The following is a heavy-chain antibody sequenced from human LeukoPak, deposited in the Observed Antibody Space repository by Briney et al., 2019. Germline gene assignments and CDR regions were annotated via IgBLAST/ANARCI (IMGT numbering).Heavy chain of an antibody. J-gene: IGHJ6*02. V-gene: IGHV3-23*01. CDR3: AKKIISRHTVVVTGYYYYGMDV. D-gene: IGHD2-21*02. CDR2: IGGSDGRT. Sequence: PGGSLRLSCAASGFTFSTYAMSWVRQAPGKGLEWVSLIGGSDGRTRYADSVKGRFTISRDNSKNTLYLQMNSLRAEDTAVYYCAKKIISRHTVVVTGYYYYGMDVWGQGTTVTVSS. CDR1: GFTFSTYA.